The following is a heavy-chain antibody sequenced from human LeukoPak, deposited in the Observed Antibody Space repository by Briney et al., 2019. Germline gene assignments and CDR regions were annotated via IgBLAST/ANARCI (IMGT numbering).Heavy chain of an antibody. Sequence: SETLPLTCTVFGGSISSYYWSWIRQPPGKGLEWIGHIYYSGSTNYNPSLKSRVTISVDTSKNQFSLKLSSVTAADTAVYYCARRGGATYYYDSSGYNSLSAFDIWGQGTMVTVSS. CDR2: IYYSGST. J-gene: IGHJ3*02. V-gene: IGHV4-59*08. CDR3: ARRGGATYYYDSSGYNSLSAFDI. D-gene: IGHD3-22*01. CDR1: GGSISSYY.